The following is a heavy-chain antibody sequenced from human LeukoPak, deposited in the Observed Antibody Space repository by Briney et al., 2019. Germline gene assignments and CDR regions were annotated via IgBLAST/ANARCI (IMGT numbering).Heavy chain of an antibody. J-gene: IGHJ4*02. CDR1: GFTFSSYA. V-gene: IGHV3-23*01. D-gene: IGHD2-8*01. CDR2: ISGSGGST. Sequence: RGGSLRLSCAASGFTFSSYAMSWVRQAPGKGLEWVADISGSGGSTYYADSVKGRFTISRDNSKNTLYLQMNSLRAEDTAVYYCAKDRSCTNNICHGDFDYWGQGTLVTVSS. CDR3: AKDRSCTNNICHGDFDY.